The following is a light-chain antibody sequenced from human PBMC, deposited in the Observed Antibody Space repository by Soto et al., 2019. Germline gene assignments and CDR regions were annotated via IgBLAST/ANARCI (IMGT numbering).Light chain of an antibody. J-gene: IGKJ5*01. CDR2: GAS. CDR1: QSVSSY. CDR3: QHYAGGSRIT. Sequence: EIVLTQSPATVSLSPGERATLSCRASQSVSSYLAWYQQKPGQAPRLLIYGASSRATGIPDRFSGSGFGTDFTLTISRLEPEDFALYYCQHYAGGSRITFGQGTRLEIK. V-gene: IGKV3-20*01.